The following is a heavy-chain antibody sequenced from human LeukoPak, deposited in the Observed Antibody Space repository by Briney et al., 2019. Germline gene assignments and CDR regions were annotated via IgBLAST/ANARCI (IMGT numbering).Heavy chain of an antibody. V-gene: IGHV3-23*01. CDR2: ISGGGGSA. J-gene: IGHJ3*02. CDR1: RFTFSNYA. Sequence: GGSLRLSCAGSRFTFSNYAMTWVRQAPGKGLEWVSTISGGGGSAYYADSVKGRFTISRDNSKNTLYLQMNSLRAEDTAVYYCALRILGGNYNDAFDICGQGTMVTVSS. CDR3: ALRILGGNYNDAFDI. D-gene: IGHD1-7*01.